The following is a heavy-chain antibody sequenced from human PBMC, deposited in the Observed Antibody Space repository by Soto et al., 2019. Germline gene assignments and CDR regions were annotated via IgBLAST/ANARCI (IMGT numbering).Heavy chain of an antibody. CDR3: TSFDSNGYYPQNHY. D-gene: IGHD3-22*01. CDR2: IIPILGTA. J-gene: IGHJ4*02. V-gene: IGHV1-69*13. Sequence: SVKVSCKVSGVSFSILSINWVRPAPGQRFEWMGGIIPILGTANFTQKFQDRVTFTADESTATAYMTLSSLTSEDTAFYYCTSFDSNGYYPQNHYWGPGTQVTVSS. CDR1: GVSFSILS.